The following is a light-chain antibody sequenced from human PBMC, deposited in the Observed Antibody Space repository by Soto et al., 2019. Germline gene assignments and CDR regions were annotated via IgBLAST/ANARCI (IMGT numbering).Light chain of an antibody. V-gene: IGKV3-15*01. CDR1: QSVYSM. Sequence: EIVMTQSPATLSVPPGERATLSCRASQSVYSMLAWYQQKPGQAPRLLIYDASTRATGIPASFSGSGSGTEFTLTISSLQSQDFAVYYCQQYHKWPLTFGGGTKVDIK. CDR2: DAS. CDR3: QQYHKWPLT. J-gene: IGKJ4*01.